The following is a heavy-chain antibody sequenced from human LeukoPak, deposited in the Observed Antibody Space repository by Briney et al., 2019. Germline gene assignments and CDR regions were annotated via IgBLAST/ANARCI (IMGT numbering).Heavy chain of an antibody. CDR2: INPNSGGT. Sequence: GASVQVSSKTSGYTFTGNYMHWVRQAPRQELEWMGWINPNSGGTNYAQKFQGRVTITSDTSISTAYMELSRLRSDDTAVYYCARMTDSSGFDYWGQGHLVTVSS. D-gene: IGHD3-22*01. J-gene: IGHJ4*02. CDR1: GYTFTGNY. CDR3: ARMTDSSGFDY. V-gene: IGHV1-2*02.